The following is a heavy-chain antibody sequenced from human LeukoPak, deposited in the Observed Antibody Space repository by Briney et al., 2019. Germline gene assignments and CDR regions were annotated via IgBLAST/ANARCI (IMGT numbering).Heavy chain of an antibody. J-gene: IGHJ4*02. CDR2: IYPGDSDT. CDR3: ASSNFYDSSGYYIVGFDY. CDR1: GYSLTSYW. V-gene: IGHV5-51*01. D-gene: IGHD3-22*01. Sequence: GESLQISCQGSGYSLTSYWIGWVRRMPGKGLEWMGIIYPGDSDTRYSPSFQGQVTISADKSISTAYLQWSSLKASDTAMHYCASSNFYDSSGYYIVGFDYWGQGTLVTVSS.